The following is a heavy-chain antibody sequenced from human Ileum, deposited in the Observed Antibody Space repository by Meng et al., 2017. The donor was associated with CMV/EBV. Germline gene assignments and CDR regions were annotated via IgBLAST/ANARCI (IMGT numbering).Heavy chain of an antibody. D-gene: IGHD3-9*01. J-gene: IGHJ6*02. Sequence: GESLNISCAASAFSFSTYSMNWVRQAPGRGLEWVSSISGSGSYIYYADSVKGRFTISRDNAKTSLYLQMNSLRAEDTAVYYCARDPTQTGYYSYYYYGMDVWGQGTTVTVSS. CDR3: ARDPTQTGYYSYYYYGMDV. V-gene: IGHV3-21*01. CDR1: AFSFSTYS. CDR2: ISGSGSYI.